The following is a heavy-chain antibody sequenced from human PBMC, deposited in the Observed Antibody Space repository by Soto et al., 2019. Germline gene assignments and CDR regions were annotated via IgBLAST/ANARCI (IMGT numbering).Heavy chain of an antibody. CDR1: GGSISSYY. V-gene: IGHV4-59*08. Sequence: SETLSLTCTVSGGSISSYYWSWIRQPPGKGLEWIGYIYYSGSTNYNPSLKSRVTISVDTSKNQFSLKLSSVTAAVTAVYYCARIMTTVISYYFDYWGQGTLVTVSS. CDR3: ARIMTTVISYYFDY. D-gene: IGHD4-17*01. CDR2: IYYSGST. J-gene: IGHJ4*02.